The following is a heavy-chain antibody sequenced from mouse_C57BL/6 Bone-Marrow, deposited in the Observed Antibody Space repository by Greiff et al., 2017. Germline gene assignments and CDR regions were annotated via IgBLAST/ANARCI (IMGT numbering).Heavy chain of an antibody. J-gene: IGHJ2*01. D-gene: IGHD1-1*01. CDR1: GFTFSSYG. V-gene: IGHV5-6*01. Sequence: EVMLVESGGDLVKPGGSLKLSCAASGFTFSSYGMSWVRQTPDKRLEWVATISSGGSYTYYPDSVKGRFTISRDNAKNTLYLQMSSLKSEDTAMYYGARHCYGSSFDYWGQGTTLTVSS. CDR3: ARHCYGSSFDY. CDR2: ISSGGSYT.